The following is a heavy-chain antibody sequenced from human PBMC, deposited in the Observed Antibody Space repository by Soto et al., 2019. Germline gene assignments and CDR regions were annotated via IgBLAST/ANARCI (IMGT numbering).Heavy chain of an antibody. Sequence: EVQLVESGGGLVQPGRSLRLSCAASGFTFDDYAMHWVRQAPGKGLEWVSGISWNSYSIGYADSVKGRFTISRDNAKDSLYVQMTTRRAQDTAWYYGATGRGITMVRGVIHKTSACDFWGPGNVVSVPS. D-gene: IGHD3-10*01. J-gene: IGHJ4*02. V-gene: IGHV3-9*01. CDR2: ISWNSYSI. CDR3: ATGRGITMVRGVIHKTSACDF. CDR1: GFTFDDYA.